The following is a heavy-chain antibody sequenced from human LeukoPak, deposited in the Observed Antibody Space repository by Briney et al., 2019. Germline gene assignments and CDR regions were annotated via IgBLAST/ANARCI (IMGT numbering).Heavy chain of an antibody. CDR1: GGTFSSYA. Sequence: SVKVSCKASGGTFSSYAISWVRQAPGQGLEWMGRIIPILGIANYAQKFQGRVTITADKSTSTAYMELSSLRSEDTAVYYCARASWEQLVRKGNWFDPWGQGTLVTVSS. CDR2: IIPILGIA. J-gene: IGHJ5*02. D-gene: IGHD6-6*01. CDR3: ARASWEQLVRKGNWFDP. V-gene: IGHV1-69*04.